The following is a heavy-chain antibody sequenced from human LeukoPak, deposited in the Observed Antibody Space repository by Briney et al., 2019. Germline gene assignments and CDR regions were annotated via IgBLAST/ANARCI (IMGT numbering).Heavy chain of an antibody. CDR1: GFTFSDYA. D-gene: IGHD4-17*01. Sequence: GGSLRLSCVGSGFTFSDYAIHWVRQALGRGLEWVAVASHDEVGKQFADSVKGRFTLSRDNSRDSLHLQMSRLRDEDTGVYYCAKDRGYGEHEPFESWGQGSLVIVSS. CDR2: ASHDEVGK. J-gene: IGHJ4*02. CDR3: AKDRGYGEHEPFES. V-gene: IGHV3-30*18.